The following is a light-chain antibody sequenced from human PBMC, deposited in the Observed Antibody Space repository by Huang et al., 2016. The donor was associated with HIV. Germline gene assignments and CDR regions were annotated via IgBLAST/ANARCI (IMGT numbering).Light chain of an antibody. J-gene: IGKJ1*01. CDR1: RDISTF. CDR3: QKYDSAPRT. Sequence: MTQSPPSLSASIGDRVTLTCRASRDISTFLAWYQQKPGKPPRLLIYAASILHSGVPSRSSGGGSGTNFTLTVSSLQPEDVANYYCQKYDSAPRTFGQGTKLEL. V-gene: IGKV1-27*01. CDR2: AAS.